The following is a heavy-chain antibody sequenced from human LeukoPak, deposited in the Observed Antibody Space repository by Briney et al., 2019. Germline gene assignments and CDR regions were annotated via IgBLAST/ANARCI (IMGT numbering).Heavy chain of an antibody. J-gene: IGHJ6*03. CDR3: ARSRAVAGRVTYYYYMDV. CDR1: VFTFSSYS. Sequence: GGSLRLSRAASVFTFSSYSMNWVRQAPGKGREAVSSISSSSSYLYYADSVKGRFTISRDNAKNSLYLHMNSLRAEDTAVYYCARSRAVAGRVTYYYYMDVWGKGTTVTVSS. D-gene: IGHD6-13*01. CDR2: ISSSSSYL. V-gene: IGHV3-21*01.